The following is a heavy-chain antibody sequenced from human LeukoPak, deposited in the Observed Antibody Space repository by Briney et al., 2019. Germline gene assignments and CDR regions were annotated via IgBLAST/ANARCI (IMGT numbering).Heavy chain of an antibody. V-gene: IGHV4-59*01. CDR1: GGSISSYY. J-gene: IGHJ4*02. Sequence: PSETLSLTCTVSGGSISSYYWSWIRQPPGKGLEWIGYFYYSGSTNYNPSLKSRVTISADTSKNQFSLKLSSVTAADTAVYYCARGSFMHLYLAYWGQGTLVTVSS. D-gene: IGHD3-10*01. CDR3: ARGSFMHLYLAY. CDR2: FYYSGST.